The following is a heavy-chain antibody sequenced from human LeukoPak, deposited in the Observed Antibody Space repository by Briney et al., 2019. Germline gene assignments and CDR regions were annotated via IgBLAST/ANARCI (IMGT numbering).Heavy chain of an antibody. CDR1: GGSLSSYY. J-gene: IGHJ4*02. V-gene: IGHV4-59*08. Sequence: SETLSLTCTASGGSLSSYYWSWIRQPTGPALEWIGYIYYDGCSSYTPSLRSRVTISVDTSKNQYSLKLSSVTAADTAVYSCARHYDLLPGYLFAVFPCWGQGTLVTVSS. CDR3: ARHYDLLPGYLFAVFPC. D-gene: IGHD3-9*01. CDR2: IYYDGCS.